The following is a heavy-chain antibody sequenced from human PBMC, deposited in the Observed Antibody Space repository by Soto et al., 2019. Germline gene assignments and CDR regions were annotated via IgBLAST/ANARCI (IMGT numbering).Heavy chain of an antibody. CDR2: IYYSGST. V-gene: IGHV4-30-4*01. CDR3: ARDKTCSGGSGYGGSFDY. Sequence: SETLSLTCTVSGGSISSGDYYWSWIRQPPGKGLEWIGYIYYSGSTYYNPSLKSRVTISVDTSKNQFSLKLSSVTAADTAVYYCARDKTCSGGSGYGGSFDYWGQGTLVTVSS. J-gene: IGHJ4*02. D-gene: IGHD2-15*01. CDR1: GGSISSGDYY.